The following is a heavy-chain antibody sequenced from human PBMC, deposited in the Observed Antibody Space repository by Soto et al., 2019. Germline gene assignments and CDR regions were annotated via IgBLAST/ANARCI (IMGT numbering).Heavy chain of an antibody. CDR1: GFSLTTSGVG. CDR3: AHRVLRTVFGLVTTTAIYFDF. V-gene: IGHV2-5*02. D-gene: IGHD3-3*01. CDR2: IYWDEDK. Sequence: QITLNESGPTQVKPRQTLKLTCTFSGFSLTTSGVGVGWIRQSPGKAPEWLALIYWDEDKRYSPSLKSRLTITKDTSKNQVVLTMADLDPADTATYYCAHRVLRTVFGLVTTTAIYFDFWGQGTPVAVSS. J-gene: IGHJ4*02.